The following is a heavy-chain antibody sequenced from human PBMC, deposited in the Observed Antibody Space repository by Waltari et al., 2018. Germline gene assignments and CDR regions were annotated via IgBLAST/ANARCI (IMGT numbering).Heavy chain of an antibody. D-gene: IGHD3-3*01. J-gene: IGHJ4*02. CDR1: GCALSRPG. CDR3: ASSSVSVSGYFDY. V-gene: IGHV3-74*01. CDR2: IKSDGSDI. Sequence: VQLLESGGGLVQPGGSLRLSSDVSGCALSRPGMHWVRQVPGEELVWVARIKSDGSDIRYADSVQGRFTISRDNSKNTLFLQMSSLRVDDTAIYYCASSSVSVSGYFDYWGQGILVTVAS.